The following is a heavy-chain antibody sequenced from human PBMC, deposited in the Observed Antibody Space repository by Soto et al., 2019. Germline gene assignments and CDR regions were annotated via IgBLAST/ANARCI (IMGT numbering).Heavy chain of an antibody. CDR2: ITSGGST. CDR1: GFTFTDYA. D-gene: IGHD3-22*01. Sequence: HPGGSLRLSCAASGFTFTDYAMSWVRQAPGKGLEWVSLITSGGSTYYSDSVKGRFNISRDSSKNTLYIQLNSLRAEDTALFYCARADSSDYYYPSWGQGTLVTVSS. V-gene: IGHV3-23*01. CDR3: ARADSSDYYYPS. J-gene: IGHJ1*01.